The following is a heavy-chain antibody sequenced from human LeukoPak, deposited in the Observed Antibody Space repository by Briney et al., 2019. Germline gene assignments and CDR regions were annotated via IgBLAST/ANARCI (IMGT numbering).Heavy chain of an antibody. V-gene: IGHV3-64*01. J-gene: IGHJ4*02. D-gene: IGHD5-12*01. CDR2: ISSNGGST. CDR3: AKDVGGGHGGYFDY. Sequence: GGSLRLSCAASGFTFSSYAMHWVRQAPGKGLEYVSAISSNGGSTYYANSVKGRFTISRDNSKNTLYLQMNSLRAEDTAVYYCAKDVGGGHGGYFDYWGQGTLVTVSS. CDR1: GFTFSSYA.